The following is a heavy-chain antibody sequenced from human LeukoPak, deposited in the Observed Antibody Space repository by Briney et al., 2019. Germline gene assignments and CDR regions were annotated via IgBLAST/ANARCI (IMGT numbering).Heavy chain of an antibody. Sequence: GGSLRLSCAASGFTFSDYYMSWIRQAPGKGLEWVSYISSSSSYTNYADSVKGRFTISRDNAKNSLYLQMNSLRAEDTAVYYCARNGVYGSGAYYYYGMDVWGQGTTVTVSS. D-gene: IGHD3-10*01. CDR3: ARNGVYGSGAYYYYGMDV. CDR2: ISSSSSYT. CDR1: GFTFSDYY. J-gene: IGHJ6*02. V-gene: IGHV3-11*03.